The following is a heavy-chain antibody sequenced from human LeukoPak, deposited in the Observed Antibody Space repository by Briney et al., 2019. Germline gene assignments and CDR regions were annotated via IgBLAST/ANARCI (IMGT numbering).Heavy chain of an antibody. D-gene: IGHD1-26*01. CDR2: ISYDGSNK. CDR3: ARAHGSYPIDY. Sequence: GGSLRLSCAASGFSFSNYAMHWVRQAPGKGLEWVAVISYDGSNKYYADFVKGRFTISRDNSKNTLYLQMNSLRAEDTAVYYCARAHGSYPIDYWGQGTLVTVSS. J-gene: IGHJ4*02. V-gene: IGHV3-30*04. CDR1: GFSFSNYA.